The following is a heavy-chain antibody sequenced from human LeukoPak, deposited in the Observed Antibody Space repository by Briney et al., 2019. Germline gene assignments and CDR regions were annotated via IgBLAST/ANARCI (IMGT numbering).Heavy chain of an antibody. CDR2: ISYSGSTN. Sequence: ASETLSLTCTVSGGSISNYFWSWIRHPPGKGLECIGYISYSGSTNNHNPALKSRVTISVDTYKNQFSLKLSSVTAADTAVYYCARHTTSGWYQVVYWGQGTLVTVSS. V-gene: IGHV4-59*01. J-gene: IGHJ4*02. CDR3: ARHTTSGWYQVVY. D-gene: IGHD6-19*01. CDR1: GGSISNYF.